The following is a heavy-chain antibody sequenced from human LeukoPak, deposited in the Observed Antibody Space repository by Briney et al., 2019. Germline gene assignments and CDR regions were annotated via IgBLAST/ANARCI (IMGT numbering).Heavy chain of an antibody. CDR3: ARRPRGWYAFDI. D-gene: IGHD2-15*01. Sequence: PSETLSLTCSASGGSINNYYWSWIRQPPGRGLEWIGYIYYSGSSNYNPSLKSRVTMSVDASENQFSLKLSSVTAADTALYYCARRPRGWYAFDIWGLGTMVIVSS. CDR1: GGSINNYY. J-gene: IGHJ3*02. CDR2: IYYSGSS. V-gene: IGHV4-59*08.